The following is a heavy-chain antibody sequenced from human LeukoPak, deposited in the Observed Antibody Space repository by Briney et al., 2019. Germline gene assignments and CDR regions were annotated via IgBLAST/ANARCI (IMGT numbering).Heavy chain of an antibody. CDR2: ISGSGGST. V-gene: IGHV3-23*01. Sequence: GGSLRLSCAASGFTFPAYAMSWVRQAPGKGLEWVSAISGSGGSTYYADSVKGRFTISRDNSKNTLYLQMNSLRAEDTAVYYCAKEGLFRRHLYYYYYYGMDVWGQGTTVTVSS. CDR1: GFTFPAYA. J-gene: IGHJ6*02. CDR3: AKEGLFRRHLYYYYYYGMDV. D-gene: IGHD2-21*01.